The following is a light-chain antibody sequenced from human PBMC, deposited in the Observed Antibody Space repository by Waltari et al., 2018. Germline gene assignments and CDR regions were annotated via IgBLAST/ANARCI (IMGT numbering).Light chain of an antibody. J-gene: IGKJ1*01. CDR1: QSISNY. CDR3: QQSYNFPRT. CDR2: TAS. Sequence: DIEMTHSPSSLSASVGDRVTITCRASQSISNYLNWYKQRPGKAPNLLIHTASNLQSGVPSRFSGSGSGTDFTLTISSLQPEDFAIYYCQQSYNFPRTFGQGTKVEVK. V-gene: IGKV1-39*01.